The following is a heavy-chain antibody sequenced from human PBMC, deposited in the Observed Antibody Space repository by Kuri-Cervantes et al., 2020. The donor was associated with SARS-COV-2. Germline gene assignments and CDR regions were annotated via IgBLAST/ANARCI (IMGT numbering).Heavy chain of an antibody. CDR1: GFTFSSYG. Sequence: GESLKISCAASGFTFSSYGMHWVRQAPGKGLEWVAFIRYDGSNKYYADSVKGRFTISRDNSKNTLYLQMNSLRAEDTAVYYCAKESTYDFWSGYRSGPNYYYYMDVWGKGTTVTVSS. J-gene: IGHJ6*03. CDR3: AKESTYDFWSGYRSGPNYYYYMDV. D-gene: IGHD3-3*01. V-gene: IGHV3-30*02. CDR2: IRYDGSNK.